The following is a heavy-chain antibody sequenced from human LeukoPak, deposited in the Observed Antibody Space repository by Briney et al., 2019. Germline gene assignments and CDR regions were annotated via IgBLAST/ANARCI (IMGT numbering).Heavy chain of an antibody. Sequence: GGSLRLSCAASGFTFSIYSMNWVRQAPGKGLEGVSSISNSSNYIFYADSLKGRFTISRDNAKNSLYLQMNSLRAEDTAVYYCARDLFYSSGWYHYWGQGTLVTVSS. V-gene: IGHV3-21*01. CDR3: ARDLFYSSGWYHY. D-gene: IGHD6-19*01. CDR1: GFTFSIYS. CDR2: ISNSSNYI. J-gene: IGHJ4*02.